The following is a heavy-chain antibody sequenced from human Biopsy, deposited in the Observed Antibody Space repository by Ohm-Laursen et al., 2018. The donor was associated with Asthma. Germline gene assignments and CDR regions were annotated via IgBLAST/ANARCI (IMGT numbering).Heavy chain of an antibody. CDR2: VSHTGST. CDR3: ANMGFTIPGPAGTFDI. Sequence: SQTLSLTCTVSGGSIRSHDWTWIRLPPGKGLEYIGDVSHTGSTNYNPSLKSRVTMSLDTSKNQFSLRLTSVTPADTAVYYCANMGFTIPGPAGTFDIWGQGTMVTVSS. J-gene: IGHJ3*02. D-gene: IGHD2-2*01. CDR1: GGSIRSHD. V-gene: IGHV4-59*11.